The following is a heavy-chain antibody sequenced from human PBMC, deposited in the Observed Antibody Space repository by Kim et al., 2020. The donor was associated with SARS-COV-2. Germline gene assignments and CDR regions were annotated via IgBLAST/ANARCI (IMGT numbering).Heavy chain of an antibody. CDR1: GFTFSNNA. J-gene: IGHJ1*01. V-gene: IGHV3-23*01. Sequence: GGSLRLSCAASGFTFSNNAMTWVRQAPGKGLEWVSDIRGGGGTYYADSVKGRFNFSRDDSQNVLFLQMDSLRADDTARYYCGGRGAFSFWGQGTLVTVSS. D-gene: IGHD3-10*01. CDR3: GGRGAFSF. CDR2: IRGGGGT.